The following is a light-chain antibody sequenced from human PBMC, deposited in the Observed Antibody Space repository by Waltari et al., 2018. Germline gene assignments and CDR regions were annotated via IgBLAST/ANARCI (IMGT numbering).Light chain of an antibody. Sequence: EVVMTQSPATLSVSLGARATLSCRASQTVTFDLAWYQQTPAQAPRLLRVGASTRATGIPARCSGGGSGTDFTLSISSLQSEDSAVYYCLEYNNWPMFTFGQGTKLEIK. V-gene: IGKV3-15*01. J-gene: IGKJ2*01. CDR3: LEYNNWPMFT. CDR1: QTVTFD. CDR2: GAS.